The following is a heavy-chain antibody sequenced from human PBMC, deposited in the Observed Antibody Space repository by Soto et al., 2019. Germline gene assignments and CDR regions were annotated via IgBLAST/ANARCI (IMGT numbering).Heavy chain of an antibody. CDR1: GYTFTSYA. Sequence: GASVKVSCKASGYTFTSYAMHWVRQAPGQRLEWMGWINAGNGNTKYSQKFQGRVTITRDTSASTAYKELSSLRSEDTAVYYCARTQGVLLWFGALGNWFDPWGQGTLVTVSS. D-gene: IGHD3-10*01. V-gene: IGHV1-3*01. CDR3: ARTQGVLLWFGALGNWFDP. J-gene: IGHJ5*02. CDR2: INAGNGNT.